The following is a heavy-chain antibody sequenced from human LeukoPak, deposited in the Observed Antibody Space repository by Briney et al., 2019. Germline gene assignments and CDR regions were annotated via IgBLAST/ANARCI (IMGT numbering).Heavy chain of an antibody. D-gene: IGHD6-13*01. CDR1: GGSISSSSYY. J-gene: IGHJ6*02. CDR3: ARIAAAGTLPRDYYGMDV. V-gene: IGHV4-39*01. Sequence: PSETLSLTCTVSGGSISSSSYYWGWIRQPPGKGLEWIGSIYYSGSTYYNPSLKSRVTISVDTSKNQFSLKLSSVTAADTAVYYCARIAAAGTLPRDYYGMDVWGQGTTVTVSS. CDR2: IYYSGST.